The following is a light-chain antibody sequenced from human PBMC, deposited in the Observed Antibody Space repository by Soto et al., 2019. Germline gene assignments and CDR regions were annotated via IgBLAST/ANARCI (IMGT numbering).Light chain of an antibody. CDR3: QQYNNWPRT. Sequence: ETVMTQSPATLSVSPGERTTLSCRASQSISSDLAWYQQKPGQAPRLLIYGASTTATGIPGRFSGSGSGREFTLTISSLQSEDFAVYYCQQYNNWPRTFGQGNKLEIK. J-gene: IGKJ2*01. V-gene: IGKV3-15*01. CDR1: QSISSD. CDR2: GAS.